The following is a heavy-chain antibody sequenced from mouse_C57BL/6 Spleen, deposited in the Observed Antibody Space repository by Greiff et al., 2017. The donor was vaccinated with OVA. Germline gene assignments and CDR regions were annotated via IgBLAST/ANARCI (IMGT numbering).Heavy chain of an antibody. CDR2: INYDGSST. J-gene: IGHJ1*03. Sequence: DVMLVESEGGLVQPGSSMKLSCTASGFTFSDYYMAWVRQVPEKGLEWVANINYDGSSTYYLDSLKSRFIISRDNAKNILYLQMSSLKSEDTATYYCARDNNYGSSYVYWYFDVWGTGTTVTVSS. V-gene: IGHV5-16*01. CDR3: ARDNNYGSSYVYWYFDV. CDR1: GFTFSDYY. D-gene: IGHD1-1*01.